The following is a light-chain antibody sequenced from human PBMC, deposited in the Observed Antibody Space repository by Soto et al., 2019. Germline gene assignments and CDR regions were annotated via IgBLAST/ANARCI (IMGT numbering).Light chain of an antibody. J-gene: IGLJ1*01. Sequence: QSVLTQPPSASGSPGQSVTISCTGTSSDVGGYNYVSWYQQHPGKAPKLMIYEVSKRPSGVPDRFSGSKSGNTAPLTVSGLQAEDEADYYCSSYAGSNNSYVFGTGSKVTDL. CDR3: SSYAGSNNSYV. CDR2: EVS. CDR1: SSDVGGYNY. V-gene: IGLV2-8*01.